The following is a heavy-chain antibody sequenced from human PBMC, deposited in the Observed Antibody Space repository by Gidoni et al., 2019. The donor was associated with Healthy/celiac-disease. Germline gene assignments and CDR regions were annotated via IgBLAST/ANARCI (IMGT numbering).Heavy chain of an antibody. J-gene: IGHJ4*02. V-gene: IGHV3-23*01. CDR2: ISGSGGST. CDR1: GFTFSSYA. Sequence: EVQLLESGGGLVQPGGSLRLSCAALGFTFSSYAMSWVRQAPGKGMEWVSAISGSGGSTYYADSVKGRFTIARDNSKNTLYLQMNSLRAEDTAVYYCAKVSTMVRGEGYWGQGTLVTVSS. CDR3: AKVSTMVRGEGY. D-gene: IGHD3-10*01.